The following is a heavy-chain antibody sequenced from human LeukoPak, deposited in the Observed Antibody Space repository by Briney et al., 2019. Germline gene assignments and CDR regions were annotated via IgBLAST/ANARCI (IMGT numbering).Heavy chain of an antibody. J-gene: IGHJ4*02. CDR1: GYTFTSYY. Sequence: ASVKVSCKASGYTFTSYYMHWVRQAPGQGLEWMGIINPSGGSTSYAQKFQGRVTMTRDTSTSTVYTELSSLRSEDTAVYYCARVADSSGYYRYYFDYWGQGTLVTVSS. D-gene: IGHD3-22*01. V-gene: IGHV1-46*01. CDR2: INPSGGST. CDR3: ARVADSSGYYRYYFDY.